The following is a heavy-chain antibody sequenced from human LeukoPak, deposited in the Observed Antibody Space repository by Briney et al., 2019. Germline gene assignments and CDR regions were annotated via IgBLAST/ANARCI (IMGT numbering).Heavy chain of an antibody. Sequence: SETLSLTCTVSGGSVSSGSYYWSWIRQPPGKGLEWIGYIYYSGSTNYNPSLKSRVTISVDTSKNQFSLKLSSVTAADTAAYYCAREWAGSGYSLDYWGQGTLVTVSS. CDR3: AREWAGSGYSLDY. CDR1: GGSVSSGSYY. V-gene: IGHV4-61*01. CDR2: IYYSGST. J-gene: IGHJ4*02. D-gene: IGHD3-22*01.